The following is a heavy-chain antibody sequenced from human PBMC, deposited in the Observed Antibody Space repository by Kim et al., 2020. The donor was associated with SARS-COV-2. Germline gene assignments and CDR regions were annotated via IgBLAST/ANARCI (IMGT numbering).Heavy chain of an antibody. J-gene: IGHJ5*02. CDR3: ARDPNSGYPRYNGFDP. V-gene: IGHV3-11*05. D-gene: IGHD3-22*01. Sequence: SVRGRVTISRDNANNSLYLRMNSLRAEDTAVYFCARDPNSGYPRYNGFDPWGQGTLVTVSS.